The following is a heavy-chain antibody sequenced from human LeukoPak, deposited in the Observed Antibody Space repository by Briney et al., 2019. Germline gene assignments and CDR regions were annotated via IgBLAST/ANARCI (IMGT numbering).Heavy chain of an antibody. CDR2: ISSSGSTI. D-gene: IGHD3-9*01. J-gene: IGHJ4*02. CDR3: ARVYFDAAGSFDY. Sequence: PGGSLRLSCAASGFTFSSYEMNWVRQAPGKGLEWVSYISSSGSTIYYADSVKGRFTISRDNAKNSLYLQMNSLRAEDTAVYYCARVYFDAAGSFDYWGQGTLVTVSS. CDR1: GFTFSSYE. V-gene: IGHV3-48*03.